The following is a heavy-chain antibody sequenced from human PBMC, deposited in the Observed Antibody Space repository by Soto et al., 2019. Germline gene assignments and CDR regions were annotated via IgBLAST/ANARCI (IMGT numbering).Heavy chain of an antibody. V-gene: IGHV1-18*04. CDR2: ISVYYGNT. Sequence: QVQLVQSGAEVKKPGAPVKVSCKASGYTFTSYGISWVRQAPGQGLEWMGWISVYYGNTNYAQKLQGRVTMTTDTATSKAYMELRSLRSDDTAVYYCARDVYWGSSWYGSYYFDYWGQGTLVTVSS. CDR1: GYTFTSYG. J-gene: IGHJ4*02. D-gene: IGHD6-13*01. CDR3: ARDVYWGSSWYGSYYFDY.